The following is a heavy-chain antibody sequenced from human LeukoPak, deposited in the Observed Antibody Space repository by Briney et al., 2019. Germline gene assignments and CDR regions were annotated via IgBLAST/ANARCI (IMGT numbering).Heavy chain of an antibody. CDR3: ARGPWVVFRHLPQLHF. CDR2: ISGNNDYT. V-gene: IGHV1-18*01. D-gene: IGHD2-15*01. Sequence: GASVKVSCKASGYTFSDFAITWVRQAPGQGLEWMGWISGNNDYTNYAQKFEGRVTMTTDTSTTTGFLELRSLRSDDTAVYYCARGPWVVFRHLPQLHFWGQGTLVTVSS. J-gene: IGHJ4*02. CDR1: GYTFSDFA.